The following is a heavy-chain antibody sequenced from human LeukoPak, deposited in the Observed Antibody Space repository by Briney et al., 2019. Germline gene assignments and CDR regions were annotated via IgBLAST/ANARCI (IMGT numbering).Heavy chain of an antibody. CDR3: ARDSGSYYTAPFDY. J-gene: IGHJ4*02. V-gene: IGHV3-11*04. D-gene: IGHD1-26*01. CDR1: GFTFSDYY. Sequence: SGGSLRLSCAASGFTFSDYYMSWIRQAPGKGLEWVSYISSSGSTIYYADPVKGRFTISRDNAKNSLYLQMNSLRAEDTAVYYCARDSGSYYTAPFDYWGQGTLVTVSS. CDR2: ISSSGSTI.